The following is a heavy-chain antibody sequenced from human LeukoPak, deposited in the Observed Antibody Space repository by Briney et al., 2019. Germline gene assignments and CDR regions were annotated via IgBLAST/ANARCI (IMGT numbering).Heavy chain of an antibody. CDR3: TRSTYGDYG. V-gene: IGHV3-74*01. J-gene: IGHJ4*02. D-gene: IGHD4-17*01. CDR1: GFTISAYS. Sequence: GGSLRLSCAASGFTISAYSMHWVRQAPGKGLVWVSRINGDGSGTHYADTVKGRFTISRDNAKNTLYLQMNSLRAEDTAVYYCTRSTYGDYGWGQGTLVTV. CDR2: INGDGSGT.